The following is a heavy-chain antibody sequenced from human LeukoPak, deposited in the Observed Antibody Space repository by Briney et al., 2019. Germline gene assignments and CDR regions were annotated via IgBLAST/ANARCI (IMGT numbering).Heavy chain of an antibody. V-gene: IGHV3-23*01. CDR1: GFTFSSYA. CDR3: ANVYYGFLTGRFDY. Sequence: GGSLRLSCAASGFTFSSYAMSWVRQAPGKGLEWVSGISGSGDTTYYADSVKGRFTVPRDNSKNTLYLQMNSLRADDTAVYYCANVYYGFLTGRFDYWGQGTLVTVSS. D-gene: IGHD3-9*01. J-gene: IGHJ4*02. CDR2: ISGSGDTT.